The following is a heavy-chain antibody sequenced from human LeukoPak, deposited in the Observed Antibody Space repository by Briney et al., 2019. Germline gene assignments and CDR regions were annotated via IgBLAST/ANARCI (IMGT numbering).Heavy chain of an antibody. CDR2: LFSGAST. CDR3: TRDPVTYCGGDC. D-gene: IGHD2-21*01. Sequence: GGSLRLSCAASGFTFSSYSMNWVRQAPGKGLEWLSVLFSGASTNYADSVKGRFTISRDQPKNTLFLQMNNLRVEDTAVYYCTRDPVTYCGGDCWGQGTLVTVSS. CDR1: GFTFSSYS. J-gene: IGHJ4*02. V-gene: IGHV3-53*01.